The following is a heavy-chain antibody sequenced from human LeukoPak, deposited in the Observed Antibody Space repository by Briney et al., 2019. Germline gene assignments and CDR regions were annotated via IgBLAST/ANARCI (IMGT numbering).Heavy chain of an antibody. V-gene: IGHV4-39*01. D-gene: IGHD5-24*01. J-gene: IGHJ3*02. CDR1: DVSISSTSSY. CDR2: IYYSWST. Sequence: SETLSLTCSVSDVSISSTSSYWGWIRQPPGKGLEWIGSIYYSWSTYYNPSLKSRVTISVDTSKNQFSLKLSSVAAADTAVYYCARRERWLQDAFDIWGQGTMVTVSS. CDR3: ARRERWLQDAFDI.